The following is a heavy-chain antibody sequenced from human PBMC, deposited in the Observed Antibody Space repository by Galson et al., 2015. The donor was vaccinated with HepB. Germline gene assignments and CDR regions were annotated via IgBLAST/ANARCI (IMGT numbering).Heavy chain of an antibody. V-gene: IGHV1-69*10. CDR3: ARNRDYSPFDY. J-gene: IGHJ4*02. Sequence: SVKVSCKASGGTFSSYAISWVRQAPGQGLEWMGGIIPILGIANYAQKFQGRVTITADKSTSTAYMELSSLRSEDTAVYYCARNRDYSPFDYWGQGTLVTVSS. CDR2: IIPILGIA. CDR1: GGTFSSYA. D-gene: IGHD2-15*01.